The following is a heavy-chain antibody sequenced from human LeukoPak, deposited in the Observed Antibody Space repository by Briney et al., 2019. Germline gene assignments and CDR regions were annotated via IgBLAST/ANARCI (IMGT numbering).Heavy chain of an antibody. CDR2: INHSGST. V-gene: IGHV4-34*01. J-gene: IGHJ6*03. CDR3: ARRMGRRFGERYYYYHYMDV. Sequence: SETLSLTCAVYGGSFSGYYWSWIRQPPGKGLEWIGEINHSGSTNYNPSLKSRVTISVDTSKNQFSLKLSSVTAADTAVYYCARRMGRRFGERYYYYHYMDVWGKGTTVTISS. D-gene: IGHD3-10*01. CDR1: GGSFSGYY.